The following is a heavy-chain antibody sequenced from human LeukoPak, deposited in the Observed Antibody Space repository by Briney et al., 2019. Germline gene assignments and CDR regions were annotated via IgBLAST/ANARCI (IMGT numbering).Heavy chain of an antibody. V-gene: IGHV3-30*01. D-gene: IGHD3-16*02. J-gene: IGHJ4*02. CDR1: GFTFSSYA. CDR2: ISYDGSNK. CDR3: ARDIGDYVWGSYRSPDY. Sequence: GGSLRLSCAASGFTFSSYAMHWVRQAPGKGLEWVAVISYDGSNKYYADSVKGRFTISRDNSKNTLYLQMNSLRAEDTAVYYCARDIGDYVWGSYRSPDYWGQGTLVTVSS.